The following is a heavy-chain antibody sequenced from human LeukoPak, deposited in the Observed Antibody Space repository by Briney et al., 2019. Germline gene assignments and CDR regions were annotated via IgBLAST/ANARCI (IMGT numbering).Heavy chain of an antibody. Sequence: SETLSLTCAVSGYSISSGYYWGWIRQPPGKGLEWIGSIYHSGSTYYNPSLKSRVTISVDTSKNQFSLKLSSVTAADTAVYYCARTSVGATVNYYYYYMDVWGKGTTVTVSS. CDR2: IYHSGST. CDR3: ARTSVGATVNYYYYYMDV. J-gene: IGHJ6*03. D-gene: IGHD1-26*01. CDR1: GYSISSGYY. V-gene: IGHV4-38-2*01.